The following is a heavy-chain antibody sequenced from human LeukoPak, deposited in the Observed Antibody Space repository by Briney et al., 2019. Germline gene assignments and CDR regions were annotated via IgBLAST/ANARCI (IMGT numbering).Heavy chain of an antibody. CDR3: AKDSLEMATLYYFDY. J-gene: IGHJ4*02. D-gene: IGHD5-24*01. CDR2: ISYDGSNK. Sequence: PGRSLRLSCAASGFTFGSYGMHWVRQAPGKGLEWVAVISYDGSNKYYADSVKGRFTISRDNSKNTLYLQMNSLRAEDTAVYYCAKDSLEMATLYYFDYWGQGTLVTVSS. V-gene: IGHV3-30*18. CDR1: GFTFGSYG.